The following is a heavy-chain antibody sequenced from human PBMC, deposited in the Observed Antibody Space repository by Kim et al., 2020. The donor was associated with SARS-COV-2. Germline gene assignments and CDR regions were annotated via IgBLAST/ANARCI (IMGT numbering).Heavy chain of an antibody. CDR1: GFTFSDFY. Sequence: GGSLRLSCAVSGFTFSDFYMHWVRQATGKGLEWVSTITATGDTFYPGSVKGRVTISREDAKNSLFLQMNGLRAGDTAVYYCVRWAFDIWGQGTMVTGSS. CDR2: ITATGDT. V-gene: IGHV3-13*01. J-gene: IGHJ3*02. CDR3: VRWAFDI.